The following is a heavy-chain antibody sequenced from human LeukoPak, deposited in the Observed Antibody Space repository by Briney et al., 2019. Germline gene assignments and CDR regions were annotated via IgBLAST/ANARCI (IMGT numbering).Heavy chain of an antibody. D-gene: IGHD4-17*01. J-gene: IGHJ5*02. V-gene: IGHV3-23*01. CDR3: AKESTVTPGNVNWFDT. Sequence: GGSLRLSCAASGFTFSRYNMNWVRQAPGKGLEWVSTLSGSGGSTYYADSVKGRFTISRDNSKNTLSLQMNSLRAEDTAVYYCAKESTVTPGNVNWFDTWGQGTLVTVSS. CDR1: GFTFSRYN. CDR2: LSGSGGST.